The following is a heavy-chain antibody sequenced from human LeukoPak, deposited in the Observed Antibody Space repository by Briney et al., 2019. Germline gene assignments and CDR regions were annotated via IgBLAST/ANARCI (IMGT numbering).Heavy chain of an antibody. CDR3: ATGGTRAATGRMGF. D-gene: IGHD6-25*01. CDR2: TSYDGNEK. Sequence: PGGSLRLSCAASGFNFSSFGMHWVRQAPGKGLEWVTVTSYDGNEKYYADSVKGRFTISRDNSKNTVYLQMNSLRAEDTAVYYCATGGTRAATGRMGFWGQGTLVTVSS. J-gene: IGHJ4*02. CDR1: GFNFSSFG. V-gene: IGHV3-30*03.